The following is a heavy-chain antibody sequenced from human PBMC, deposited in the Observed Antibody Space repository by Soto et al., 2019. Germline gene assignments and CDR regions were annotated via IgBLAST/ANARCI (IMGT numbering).Heavy chain of an antibody. J-gene: IGHJ6*02. Sequence: GGSLRLSCAASGFTFSSYWMSWVRQAPGKGLEWVANIKQDGSEKYYVDSVKGRFTISRDNAKNSQYLQMNSLRAEDTAVYYCARGDSSGTSVGGSIYYYYYGMDVWGQGTTVTVSS. D-gene: IGHD6-19*01. CDR1: GFTFSSYW. V-gene: IGHV3-7*05. CDR3: ARGDSSGTSVGGSIYYYYYGMDV. CDR2: IKQDGSEK.